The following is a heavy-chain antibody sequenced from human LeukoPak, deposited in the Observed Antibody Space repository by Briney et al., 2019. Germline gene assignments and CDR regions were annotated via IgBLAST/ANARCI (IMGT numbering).Heavy chain of an antibody. Sequence: GGSLRLPCAASGFTFSNFAMILVGQAPGKGLEWVSVIIGTGTKTHYADSVKGRFTISRDNTQNTLYLQMNSLRADDTAVYYCAKNPYCTNCVCPFYYMDVWGKGTTVTVSS. V-gene: IGHV3-23*01. CDR1: GFTFSNFA. CDR3: AKNPYCTNCVCPFYYMDV. CDR2: IIGTGTKT. D-gene: IGHD2-8*01. J-gene: IGHJ6*03.